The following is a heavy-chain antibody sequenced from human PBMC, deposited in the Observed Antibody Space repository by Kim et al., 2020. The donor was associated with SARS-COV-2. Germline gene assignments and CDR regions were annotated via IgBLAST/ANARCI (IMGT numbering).Heavy chain of an antibody. J-gene: IGHJ4*02. CDR3: AKEVSGWQRGYGDPIDY. V-gene: IGHV3-30*18. Sequence: GGSLRLSCAASGFTFSSYGMHWVRQAPGKGLEWVAVISYDGSNKYYADSVKGRFTISRDNSKNTLYLQMNSLRAEDTAVYYCAKEVSGWQRGYGDPIDYWGQGTLVTVSS. D-gene: IGHD4-17*01. CDR1: GFTFSSYG. CDR2: ISYDGSNK.